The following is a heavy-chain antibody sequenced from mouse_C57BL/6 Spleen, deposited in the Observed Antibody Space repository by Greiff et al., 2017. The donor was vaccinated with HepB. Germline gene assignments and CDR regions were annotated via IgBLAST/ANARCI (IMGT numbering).Heavy chain of an antibody. CDR2: ISYDGSN. J-gene: IGHJ2*01. CDR3: ARNWDPYYFDY. V-gene: IGHV3-6*01. CDR1: GYSITSGYY. Sequence: ESGPGLVKPSQSLSLTCSVTGYSITSGYYWNWIRQFPGNKLEWMGYISYDGSNNYNPSLKNRISITRDTSKNQFFLKLNSVTTEDTATYYCARNWDPYYFDYWGQGTTLTVSS. D-gene: IGHD4-1*01.